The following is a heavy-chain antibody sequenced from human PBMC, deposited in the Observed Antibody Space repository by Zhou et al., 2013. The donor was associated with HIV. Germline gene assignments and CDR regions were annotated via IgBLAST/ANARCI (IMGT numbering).Heavy chain of an antibody. J-gene: IGHJ4*02. V-gene: IGHV4-4*09. CDR3: ARTPRHMVRGVYFDY. Sequence: QVQLQESGPGLVKPSETLSLTCAVSGGSISGYYWSWIRQPPGKGLEWIGYIYTSGSTNYNPSLKSRVTISVDTSKNQFSLKLSSVTAADTAVYYCARTPRHMVRGVYFDYWGQGTLVTVSS. CDR1: GGSISGYY. D-gene: IGHD3-10*01. CDR2: IYTSGST.